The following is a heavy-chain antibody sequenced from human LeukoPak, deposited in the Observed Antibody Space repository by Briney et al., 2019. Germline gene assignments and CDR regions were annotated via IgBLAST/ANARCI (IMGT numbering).Heavy chain of an antibody. CDR3: TTDSPAVGATVL. Sequence: GGSLRLSCAASGFTSSNAWMSGVRQAPGKRLQWVGRIKSKTDGGTTDYAAPGKGRFTISRDDSKNTLYLQMNSLKTEDTAVYYCTTDSPAVGATVLWGQGTLVTVSS. V-gene: IGHV3-15*01. CDR2: IKSKTDGGTT. CDR1: GFTSSNAW. D-gene: IGHD1-26*01. J-gene: IGHJ4*02.